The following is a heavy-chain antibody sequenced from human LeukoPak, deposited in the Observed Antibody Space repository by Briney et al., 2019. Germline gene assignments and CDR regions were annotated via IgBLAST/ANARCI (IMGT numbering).Heavy chain of an antibody. Sequence: GGSLRLSCATSGYTFSSHGLRWVRQAPGKGLECVASIRHDGGDKYYSESVKGRFTISKDNTKNRLFLQMNSLRAEDTAVYYCAKDRSYCSSTSCYPGYMDVWGKGTTVTVSS. CDR3: AKDRSYCSSTSCYPGYMDV. CDR2: IRHDGGDK. D-gene: IGHD2-2*01. V-gene: IGHV3-30*02. J-gene: IGHJ6*03. CDR1: GYTFSSHG.